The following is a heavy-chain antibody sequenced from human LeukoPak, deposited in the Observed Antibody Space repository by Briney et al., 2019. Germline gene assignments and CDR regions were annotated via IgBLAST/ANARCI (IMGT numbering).Heavy chain of an antibody. CDR3: ASRGAYSSNWWVWFDP. CDR2: INHSGST. J-gene: IGHJ5*02. CDR1: GGSFSGYY. Sequence: PSETLSLTCAVHGGSFSGYYWSWIRQPPGKGLEWIGEINHSGSTNYNPSLKSRVTISVDTSKNQFSLTLTSVTAADTAVYYCASRGAYSSNWWVWFDPWGQGTLVTVSS. V-gene: IGHV4-34*01. D-gene: IGHD6-13*01.